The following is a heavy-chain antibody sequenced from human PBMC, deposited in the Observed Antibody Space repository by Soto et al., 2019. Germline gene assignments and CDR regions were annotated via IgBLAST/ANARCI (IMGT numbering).Heavy chain of an antibody. V-gene: IGHV3-33*01. D-gene: IGHD1-20*01. J-gene: IGHJ4*02. CDR3: ARVGIPGTTFRGFDY. Sequence: QVQLVESGGGVVQPGRSLRLSCAASGFTFSIYGMHWVRQAPGKGLEWVALIWFDGSNKYYADSVKGRFTISRDNSKNTLYLQMNRLRAEDTAAYYCARVGIPGTTFRGFDYWGQGTLVTVSS. CDR2: IWFDGSNK. CDR1: GFTFSIYG.